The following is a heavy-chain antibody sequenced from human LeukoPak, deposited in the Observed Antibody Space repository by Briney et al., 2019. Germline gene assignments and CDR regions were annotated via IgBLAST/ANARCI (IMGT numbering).Heavy chain of an antibody. CDR1: GGSISSGNYY. J-gene: IGHJ3*02. D-gene: IGHD2-15*01. CDR2: IYSSGST. V-gene: IGHV4-61*02. CDR3: ARWRGSAAHGGFDI. Sequence: SETLSLTCTVSGGSISSGNYYWTWLRQPAGKGLEWIGRIYSSGSTSNNPSLKSRVTISVDTSKNQFSLRLSSVTAADAAVYYCARWRGSAAHGGFDIWGQGTMVTVSS.